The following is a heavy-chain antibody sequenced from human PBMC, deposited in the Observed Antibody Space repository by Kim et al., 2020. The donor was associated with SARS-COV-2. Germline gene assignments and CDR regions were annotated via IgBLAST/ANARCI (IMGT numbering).Heavy chain of an antibody. CDR2: IIPIFGTA. CDR3: ASGVLTTRRGYYYYYGMDV. Sequence: SVKVSCKASGGTFSSYAISWVRQAPGQGLEWMGGIIPIFGTANYAQKFQGRVTITADESTSTAYMELSSLRSEDTAVYYCASGVLTTRRGYYYYYGMDVWGQGNTVTVSS. CDR1: GGTFSSYA. D-gene: IGHD4-4*01. J-gene: IGHJ6*01. V-gene: IGHV1-69*13.